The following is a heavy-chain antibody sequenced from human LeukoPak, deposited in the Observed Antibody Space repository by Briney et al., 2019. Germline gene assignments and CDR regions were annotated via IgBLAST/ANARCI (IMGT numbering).Heavy chain of an antibody. CDR1: GYSFTSYW. D-gene: IGHD3-22*01. CDR2: IYPGDSDT. V-gene: IGHV5-51*01. CDR3: AGSKRTGNYYDSTGYYPPPFDY. J-gene: IGHJ4*02. Sequence: GESLKISCKGSGYSFTSYWIGWVRQMPGKGLEWMGIIYPGDSDTRYSPSFQGQVTISADKSISTAYLQWSSLQAADTAMYYCAGSKRTGNYYDSTGYYPPPFDYWGQGTLVTVSS.